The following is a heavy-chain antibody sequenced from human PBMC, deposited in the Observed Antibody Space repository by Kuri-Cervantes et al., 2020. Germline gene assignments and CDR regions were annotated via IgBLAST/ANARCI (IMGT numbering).Heavy chain of an antibody. J-gene: IGHJ4*02. V-gene: IGHV3-30*02. Sequence: LSLTCAASEFTFSSYGMHWVRQAPGKGLEWVAFIRYDGSNKYYVDSVKGRFTISRDNAKNSLYPQMNSLRVEDTAVYYCARDRGYSGYGTDYWGQGTLVTVSS. CDR2: IRYDGSNK. D-gene: IGHD5-12*01. CDR3: ARDRGYSGYGTDY. CDR1: EFTFSSYG.